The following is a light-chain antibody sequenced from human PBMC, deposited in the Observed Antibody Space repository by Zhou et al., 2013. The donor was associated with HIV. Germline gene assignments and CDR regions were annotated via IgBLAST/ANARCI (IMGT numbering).Light chain of an antibody. CDR2: DAS. CDR1: HNISTN. V-gene: IGKV3-11*01. J-gene: IGKJ5*01. CDR3: QQRSNWPLT. Sequence: VMTQSPATLSASPGERAALSCRASHNISTNLAWYQQRPGQAPRVLIYDASTRASLTPARFSGSGSGTDFTLTISSLEPEDFAVYYCQQRSNWPLTFGQGTRLEIK.